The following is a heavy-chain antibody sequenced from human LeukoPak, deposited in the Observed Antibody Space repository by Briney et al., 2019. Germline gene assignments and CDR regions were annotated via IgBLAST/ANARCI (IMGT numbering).Heavy chain of an antibody. CDR3: AKRRDTAMVRDYYYYYGMDV. CDR1: GYTFTSYD. V-gene: IGHV1-8*01. Sequence: GASVKVSCKASGYTFTSYDINWVRQATGQGLEWMGWMNPNSGNTGYAQKFQGRVIMTRNTSISTAYMELSSLRSEDTAVYYCAKRRDTAMVRDYYYYYGMDVWGQGTTVTVSS. D-gene: IGHD5-18*01. CDR2: MNPNSGNT. J-gene: IGHJ6*02.